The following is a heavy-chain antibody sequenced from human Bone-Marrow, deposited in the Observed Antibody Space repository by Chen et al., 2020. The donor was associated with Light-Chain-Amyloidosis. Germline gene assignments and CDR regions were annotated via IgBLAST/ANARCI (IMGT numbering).Heavy chain of an antibody. CDR2: ISYSSRYI. CDR3: AKDVDRRLGYYYYMDV. CDR1: GFSFSDHS. J-gene: IGHJ6*03. D-gene: IGHD6-19*01. Sequence: EVQLVESGGGLVKPGGSLRLSCVASGFSFSDHSIIWVRQAPGKGLEWVSSISYSSRYIFYADSVKGRFTISRDNSKNTLYLQMNSLRAEDTAVYYCAKDVDRRLGYYYYMDVWGKGTTVTVSS. V-gene: IGHV3-21*02.